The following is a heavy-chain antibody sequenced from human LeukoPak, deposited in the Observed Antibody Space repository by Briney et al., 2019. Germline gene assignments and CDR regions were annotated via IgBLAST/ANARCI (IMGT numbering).Heavy chain of an antibody. Sequence: AGGSLRLSCAASGFTFSSYVMSWVRQAPGKGLEWVSAISGSGGGTYYADSVKGRFTISRDNAKNSLYLQMNSLRAEDTAVYYCARENHGSFDYWGQGSLVTVSS. D-gene: IGHD1-14*01. CDR3: ARENHGSFDY. CDR1: GFTFSSYV. J-gene: IGHJ4*02. V-gene: IGHV3-23*01. CDR2: ISGSGGGT.